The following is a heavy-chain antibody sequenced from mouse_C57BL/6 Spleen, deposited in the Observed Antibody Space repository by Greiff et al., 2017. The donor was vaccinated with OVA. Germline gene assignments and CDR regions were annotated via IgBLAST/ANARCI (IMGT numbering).Heavy chain of an antibody. CDR3: ANSNGPFAY. J-gene: IGHJ3*01. CDR1: GYTFTSYG. CDR2: IYPRSGNT. Sequence: QVQLKESGAELARPGASVKLSCKASGYTFTSYGISWVKQRTGQGLEWIGEIYPRSGNTYYNEKFKGKATLTADKSSSTAYMELRSLTSEDSAVYFCANSNGPFAYWGQGTLVTVSA. V-gene: IGHV1-81*01. D-gene: IGHD2-5*01.